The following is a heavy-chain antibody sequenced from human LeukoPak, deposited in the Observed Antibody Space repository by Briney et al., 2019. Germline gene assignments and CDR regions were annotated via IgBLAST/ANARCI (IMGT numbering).Heavy chain of an antibody. CDR3: AKAFAGDYVISLDY. CDR2: ISGSGGSI. D-gene: IGHD4-17*01. J-gene: IGHJ4*02. V-gene: IGHV3-23*01. Sequence: PGGSLRVSCAASGFTFSSYDMGWVGQAPGKGLEWVSDISGSGGSISYPASVKGRFTVSRDNSKNTLYLQMNSLRAEDTALYYCAKAFAGDYVISLDYWGQGTLVTVSS. CDR1: GFTFSSYD.